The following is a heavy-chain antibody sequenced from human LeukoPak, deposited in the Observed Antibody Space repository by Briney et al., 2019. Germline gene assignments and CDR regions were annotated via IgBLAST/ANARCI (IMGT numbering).Heavy chain of an antibody. Sequence: PGGSLRHSCAATGFTFSSYAMSLVRQAPGKGLEWVSAISGSGGSTYYADSVKGRFTISRDNSKNTLYLQMNSLRAEDTAVYYCAKGVVAVDFGYWGQGTLVTVSS. V-gene: IGHV3-23*01. CDR3: AKGVVAVDFGY. D-gene: IGHD2-15*01. CDR2: ISGSGGST. CDR1: GFTFSSYA. J-gene: IGHJ4*02.